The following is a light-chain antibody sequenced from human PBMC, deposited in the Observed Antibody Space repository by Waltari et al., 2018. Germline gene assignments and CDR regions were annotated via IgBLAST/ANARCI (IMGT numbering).Light chain of an antibody. CDR2: NNE. CDR1: SSNIGGNP. V-gene: IGLV1-44*01. CDR3: AAWDDSRNGPV. Sequence: QSVLTQPPSASGTPGQRVTISCSGSSSNIGGNPVNWYQQLPGTAPKLLICNNEQRPSGGPDRFSGSKSGTSASLAISGLQSEDEADYYCAAWDDSRNGPVFGGGTKLPVL. J-gene: IGLJ3*02.